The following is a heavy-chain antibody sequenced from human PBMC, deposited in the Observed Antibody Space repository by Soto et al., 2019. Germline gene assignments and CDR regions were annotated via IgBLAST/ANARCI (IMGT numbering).Heavy chain of an antibody. Sequence: QVQVAQSGAEVKRPGASVKVSCKASGYSFSNFYIHWVRQGPGQGLEWMGIINPSGGSTAYAQKFLGRVTMTRDTSTSTVYMELSSLGSEDTAVYYFARAEYYGSSGYHLDYWGQGTLVTVSS. CDR3: ARAEYYGSSGYHLDY. CDR2: INPSGGST. CDR1: GYSFSNFY. V-gene: IGHV1-46*01. D-gene: IGHD3-22*01. J-gene: IGHJ4*02.